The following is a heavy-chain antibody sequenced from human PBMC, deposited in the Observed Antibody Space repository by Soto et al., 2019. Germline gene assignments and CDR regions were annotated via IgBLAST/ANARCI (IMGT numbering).Heavy chain of an antibody. Sequence: GASVKVSCKASGGTFSSYAISWVRQAPGQGLEWMGWTSAYNGNTNYAQKLQGRVTMTTDTSTSTAYMELRSLRSDDTAVYYCARSAYYDILTGHYNGMGYWGQGTLVTVSS. CDR2: TSAYNGNT. J-gene: IGHJ4*02. D-gene: IGHD3-9*01. V-gene: IGHV1-18*01. CDR1: GGTFSSYA. CDR3: ARSAYYDILTGHYNGMGY.